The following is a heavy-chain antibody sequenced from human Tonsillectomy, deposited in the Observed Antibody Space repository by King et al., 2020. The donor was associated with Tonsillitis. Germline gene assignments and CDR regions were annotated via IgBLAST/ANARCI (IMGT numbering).Heavy chain of an antibody. CDR1: GVTFSSYA. Sequence: VQLVESGGGVVQPGRSLRLSCAASGVTFSSYALHWVRQAPGKGLEWVAIISYHGSNKYYADSVKGSFTISRYDSKNTLFLKMNSMRSGDTAVYYCARDRRPQRLVEGRGWFYYGMDVWGQGNTVTVSS. V-gene: IGHV3-30-3*01. CDR2: ISYHGSNK. J-gene: IGHJ6*02. D-gene: IGHD6-13*01. CDR3: ARDRRPQRLVEGRGWFYYGMDV.